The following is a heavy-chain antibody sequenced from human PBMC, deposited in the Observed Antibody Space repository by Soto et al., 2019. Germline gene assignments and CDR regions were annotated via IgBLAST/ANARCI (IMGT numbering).Heavy chain of an antibody. CDR3: ARDLSELGVLVSRIAVGAYFDY. Sequence: GGSLRLSCAASGFTFSSYAMHWVRQAPGKGLEWVAVISYDGSNKYYADSVKGRFTISRDNSKNTLYLQMNSLRAEDTAVYYCARDLSELGVLVSRIAVGAYFDYWGQGTLVTVSS. CDR2: ISYDGSNK. D-gene: IGHD6-19*01. J-gene: IGHJ4*02. CDR1: GFTFSSYA. V-gene: IGHV3-30-3*01.